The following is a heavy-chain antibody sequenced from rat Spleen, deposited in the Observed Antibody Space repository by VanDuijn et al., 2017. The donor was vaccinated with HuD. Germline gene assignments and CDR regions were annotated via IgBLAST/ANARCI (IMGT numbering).Heavy chain of an antibody. CDR2: MWSGGTT. J-gene: IGHJ2*01. D-gene: IGHD1-6*01. CDR3: ARDRYVDYGLGHFDY. CDR1: XFSXTXDN. V-gene: IGHV2-45*01. Sequence: QVXXKESGPXXXQPXXXLSXXCTXXXFSXTXDNXXWVXXXPGKGXEWMGMMWSGGTTDYNSALKSRLCISRDTSKNQVFLEMNSLQSEYIATYYCARDRYVDYGLGHFDYWGQGVMVTVSS.